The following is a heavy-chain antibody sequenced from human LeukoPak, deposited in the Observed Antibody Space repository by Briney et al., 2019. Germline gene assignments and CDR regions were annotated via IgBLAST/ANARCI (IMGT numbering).Heavy chain of an antibody. CDR3: ARDMFTNTWYVLDY. J-gene: IGHJ4*02. Sequence: GGSLRLSCAASGFTFSTYSMNWVRQAPGKGLEWISYISTSSDTIYYADSVKGRFTISRDNVKNSLYLQMNSLRDEDTAVYYCARDMFTNTWYVLDYWGQGTLVTVFS. CDR2: ISTSSDTI. CDR1: GFTFSTYS. V-gene: IGHV3-48*02. D-gene: IGHD6-13*01.